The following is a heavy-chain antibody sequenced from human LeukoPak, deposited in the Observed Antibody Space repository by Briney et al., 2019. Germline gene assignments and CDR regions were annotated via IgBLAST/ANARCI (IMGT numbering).Heavy chain of an antibody. J-gene: IGHJ4*02. CDR2: IYHSGST. CDR1: CGSISSGGYS. Sequence: SETLSLTCAVSCGSISSGGYSWSWIRQPPGKVLEWIRYIYHSGSTYYTPSLKSRVTISVDRSKNQFSMKLSSVTAADTGMYYCARNTAMDYFDYWGQGTLVTVSS. D-gene: IGHD5-18*01. CDR3: ARNTAMDYFDY. V-gene: IGHV4-30-2*01.